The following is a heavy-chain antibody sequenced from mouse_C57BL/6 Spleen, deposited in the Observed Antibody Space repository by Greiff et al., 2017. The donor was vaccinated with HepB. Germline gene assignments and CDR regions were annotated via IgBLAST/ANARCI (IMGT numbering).Heavy chain of an antibody. CDR2: INPSSGYT. J-gene: IGHJ4*01. D-gene: IGHD5-1*01. CDR1: GYTFTSYW. Sequence: VQLVESGAELAKPGASVKLSCKASGYTFTSYWMHWVKQRPGQGLEWIGYINPSSGYTKYNQKFKDKATLTAGKSSSTAYMQLSSLTYEDSAVYYCARNLRDYSMDYWGQGTSVTVSS. CDR3: ARNLRDYSMDY. V-gene: IGHV1-7*01.